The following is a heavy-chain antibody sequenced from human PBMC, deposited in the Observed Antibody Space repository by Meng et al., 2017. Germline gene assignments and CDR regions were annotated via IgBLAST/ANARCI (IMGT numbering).Heavy chain of an antibody. V-gene: IGHV1-69*01. CDR1: GGTFSSYA. J-gene: IGHJ4*02. CDR3: ARDDYSNYLPFDY. Sequence: GRLWRCGAEVKKPGSSVKVSCKASGGTFSSYAISWVRQAPGQGLEWMGGIIPIFGTANYAQKFQGRVTITADESTSTAYMELSSLRSEDTAVYYCARDDYSNYLPFDYWGQGTLVTVSS. D-gene: IGHD4-11*01. CDR2: IIPIFGTA.